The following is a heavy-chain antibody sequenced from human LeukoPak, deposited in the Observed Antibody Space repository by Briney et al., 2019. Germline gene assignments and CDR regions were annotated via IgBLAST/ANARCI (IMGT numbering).Heavy chain of an antibody. CDR3: TTAPSGYAYMNGWHLDY. Sequence: GGSLRLSCAASGFTFNYAWMSWARQAPGKGLEWVGRIKSKTDGETTDYAAPVKGRFTISRDDSKNTLYLQMNSLTTEDTALYYCTTAPSGYAYMNGWHLDYWGQGALVTVSS. V-gene: IGHV3-15*01. J-gene: IGHJ4*02. D-gene: IGHD5-18*01. CDR2: IKSKTDGETT. CDR1: GFTFNYAW.